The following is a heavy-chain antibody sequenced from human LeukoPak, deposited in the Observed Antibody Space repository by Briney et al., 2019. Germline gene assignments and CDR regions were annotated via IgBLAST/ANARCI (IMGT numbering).Heavy chain of an antibody. CDR3: AKDDYDSSGYYSEYFDY. CDR2: ISSSSSYI. D-gene: IGHD3-22*01. CDR1: GFTFSSYS. Sequence: GGSLRLSCAGSGFTFSSYSMNWVRQAPGKGLEWVSCISSSSSYIYYADSVKGRFTISRDNSKNTLYLQMNSLRAEDTAVYYCAKDDYDSSGYYSEYFDYWGQGTLVTVSS. J-gene: IGHJ4*02. V-gene: IGHV3-21*01.